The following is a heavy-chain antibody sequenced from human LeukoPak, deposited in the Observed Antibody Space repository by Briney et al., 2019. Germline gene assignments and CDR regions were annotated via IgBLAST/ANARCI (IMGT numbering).Heavy chain of an antibody. CDR2: IYYSGST. CDR1: GGSMSSYY. J-gene: IGHJ4*02. V-gene: IGHV4-59*08. CDR3: ARHGARPLDY. D-gene: IGHD6-6*01. Sequence: PSETLSLTCTVSGGSMSSYYWSWIRQPPGKGLEWIGYIYYSGSTNYNPSLKSRVTISEDTSENQFSLKVSSVTAADTAVYYCARHGARPLDYWGQGTLVTVSS.